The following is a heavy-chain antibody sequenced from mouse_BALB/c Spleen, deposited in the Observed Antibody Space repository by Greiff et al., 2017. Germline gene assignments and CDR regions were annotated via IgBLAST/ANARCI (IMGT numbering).Heavy chain of an antibody. J-gene: IGHJ4*01. V-gene: IGHV5-17*02. CDR1: GFTFSSFG. CDR3: ARTVYDGYSFYAMDY. CDR2: ISSGSSTI. Sequence: EVKLVESGGGLVQPGGSRKLSCAASGFTFSSFGMHWVRQAPEKGLEWVAYISSGSSTIYYADTVTGRFTISRDNPKNTLFLQMTSLRSEDTAMYYCARTVYDGYSFYAMDYWGQGTSVTVSS. D-gene: IGHD2-3*01.